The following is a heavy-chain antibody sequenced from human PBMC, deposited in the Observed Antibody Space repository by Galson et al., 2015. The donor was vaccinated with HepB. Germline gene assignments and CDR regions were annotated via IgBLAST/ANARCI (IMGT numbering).Heavy chain of an antibody. V-gene: IGHV3-30*03. CDR1: GFTFRSYG. Sequence: LRLSCAASGFTFRSYGMHWVRQAPGKGLEWVAVISYDGSNKYYADSVKGRFTISRDNSKNTVYLQMNSLRGEDTAVYYCATVGYSGGSWYSDYYGMDVWGQGTTVTVSS. CDR3: ATVGYSGGSWYSDYYGMDV. J-gene: IGHJ6*02. CDR2: ISYDGSNK. D-gene: IGHD2-15*01.